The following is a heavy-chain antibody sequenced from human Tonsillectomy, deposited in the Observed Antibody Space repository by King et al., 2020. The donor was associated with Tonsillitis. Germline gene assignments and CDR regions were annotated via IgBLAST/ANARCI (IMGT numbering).Heavy chain of an antibody. J-gene: IGHJ4*02. D-gene: IGHD5-18*01. CDR2: ISYDGSDK. V-gene: IGHV3-30-3*01. CDR3: ARALRGYSYGTFDY. CDR1: GFTFRSYA. Sequence: VQLVESGGGVVQPGRSLRLSCAASGFTFRSYAMHWVRQAPGKGLEWVAVISYDGSDKYYADFVKGRFTISRDNSKNTLYLQMNSLRAEDTAVYYCARALRGYSYGTFDYWGQGTLVTVSS.